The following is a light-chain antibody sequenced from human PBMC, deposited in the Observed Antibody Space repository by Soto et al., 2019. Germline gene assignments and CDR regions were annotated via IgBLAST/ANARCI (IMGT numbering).Light chain of an antibody. J-gene: IGKJ2*01. Sequence: DIQMTQSPSSLSVSVGDRVTINCRASQNIAAYLNWYQQRPGKAPRLLIYGSSNLQSGVPSTFSGSGSGTDFTLTISSLQADDCATYYCQQTYITPYTFGQGTKLQIK. V-gene: IGKV1-39*01. CDR1: QNIAAY. CDR3: QQTYITPYT. CDR2: GSS.